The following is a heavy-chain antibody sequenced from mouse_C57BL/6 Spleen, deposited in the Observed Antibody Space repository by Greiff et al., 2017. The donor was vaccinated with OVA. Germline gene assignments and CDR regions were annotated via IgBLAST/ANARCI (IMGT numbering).Heavy chain of an antibody. V-gene: IGHV5-17*01. D-gene: IGHD2-4*01. CDR2: ISSGSSTI. CDR3: ARKPYDYAFDY. CDR1: GFTFSDYG. Sequence: EVQLQQSGGGLVKPGGSLKLSCAASGFTFSDYGMHWVRQAPEKGLEWVAYISSGSSTIYYADTVKGRFTISRDNAKNTLFLQMTSLRSEDTAMYYCARKPYDYAFDYWGQGTTLTVSS. J-gene: IGHJ2*01.